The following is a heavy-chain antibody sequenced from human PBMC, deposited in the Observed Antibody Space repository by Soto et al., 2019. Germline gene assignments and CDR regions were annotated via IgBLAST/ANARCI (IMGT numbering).Heavy chain of an antibody. CDR3: ARCIDCSGGSCYHLIDY. CDR1: GGSISSSSYY. Sequence: SETLSLTCTVSGGSISSSSYYWGWIRQPPGKGLEWIGSIYYSGSTYYNPSLKSRVTISVDTSKNQFSLKLSSVTAADTAVYYCARCIDCSGGSCYHLIDYWGQGTLVTVSS. CDR2: IYYSGST. V-gene: IGHV4-39*01. J-gene: IGHJ4*02. D-gene: IGHD2-15*01.